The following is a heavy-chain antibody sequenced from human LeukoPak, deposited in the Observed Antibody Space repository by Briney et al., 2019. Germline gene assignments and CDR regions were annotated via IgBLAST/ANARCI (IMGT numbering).Heavy chain of an antibody. V-gene: IGHV3-21*05. J-gene: IGHJ4*02. D-gene: IGHD2-2*01. Sequence: GGSLRLSCAASGFTFSLYAMNWVRQAPGKGLEWVSYINDDGSDIHYADSVKGRFTISRDNARNTLYLQLSSLRAEDTAVYYCARDTFQPGLIDSWGQGTLVTVSS. CDR1: GFTFSLYA. CDR2: INDDGSDI. CDR3: ARDTFQPGLIDS.